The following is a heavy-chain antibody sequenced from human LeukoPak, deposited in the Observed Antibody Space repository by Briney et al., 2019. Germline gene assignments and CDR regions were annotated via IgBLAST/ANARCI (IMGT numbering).Heavy chain of an antibody. V-gene: IGHV1-46*01. J-gene: IGHJ3*02. D-gene: IGHD5-24*01. CDR3: ARIRDGYNDAYDI. CDR2: INPSDGST. CDR1: GYTFTSYA. Sequence: GASVKVSCKASGYTFTSYAMNWVRQAPGQGLEWMAIINPSDGSTTNSQKFQGRVTMTRDTSTSTVYMELSGLRSEDTTLYYCARIRDGYNDAYDIWGQGTMVTVSS.